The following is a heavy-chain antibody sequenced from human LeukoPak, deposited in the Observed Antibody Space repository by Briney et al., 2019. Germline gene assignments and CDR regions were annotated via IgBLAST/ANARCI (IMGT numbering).Heavy chain of an antibody. J-gene: IGHJ4*02. Sequence: PSETLSLTCAVYGGSFSGYYWSWIRQPPGKGLEWLGEINHSGSTNYNPSLKSRVTISVDTSKNQFSLKLSSVTAADTAVYSCARGRYYGSGSYFYYWGQGTLVTVSS. D-gene: IGHD3-10*01. CDR3: ARGRYYGSGSYFYY. CDR1: GGSFSGYY. CDR2: INHSGST. V-gene: IGHV4-34*01.